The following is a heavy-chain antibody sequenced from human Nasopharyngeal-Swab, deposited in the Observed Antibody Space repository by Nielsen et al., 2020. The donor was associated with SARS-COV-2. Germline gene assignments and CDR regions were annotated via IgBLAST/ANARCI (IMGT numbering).Heavy chain of an antibody. D-gene: IGHD5-24*01. V-gene: IGHV1-69*02. Sequence: WVRQAPGQGLEWMGRIIPILGIANYAQKFQGRVTITADKSTSTAYMKLSSLRSEDTAVYYCARGWERWLRSPGNAFDIWGQGTMVTVS. CDR2: IIPILGIA. J-gene: IGHJ3*02. CDR3: ARGWERWLRSPGNAFDI.